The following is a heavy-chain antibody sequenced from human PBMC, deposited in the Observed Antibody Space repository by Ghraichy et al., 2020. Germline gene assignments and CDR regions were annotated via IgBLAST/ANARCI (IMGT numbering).Heavy chain of an antibody. J-gene: IGHJ4*02. Sequence: GGSLRLSCAASGFSFTDYWMHWVRQTPGRGLEWVSHLNIDGTTVNYADSVKGRFTISRDNAKNSLYLQMNSLRDEDTALYYCARDGRGYSGFDPDYWGQGTLVTVSS. V-gene: IGHV3-74*01. CDR3: ARDGRGYSGFDPDY. CDR1: GFSFTDYW. D-gene: IGHD5-12*01. CDR2: LNIDGTTV.